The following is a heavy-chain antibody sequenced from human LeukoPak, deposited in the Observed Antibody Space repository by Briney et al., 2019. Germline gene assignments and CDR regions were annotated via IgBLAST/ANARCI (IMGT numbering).Heavy chain of an antibody. Sequence: GESLKISCKGSGYSFTSHWIGWVRQMPGKGLEWMGIIYPGDSDTRYSPSFQGQVTISADKSISTAYLQWSSLKASDTAMYYCARQDPAAKDAFDVWGQGTMVTVSS. CDR1: GYSFTSHW. V-gene: IGHV5-51*01. J-gene: IGHJ3*01. D-gene: IGHD2-2*01. CDR3: ARQDPAAKDAFDV. CDR2: IYPGDSDT.